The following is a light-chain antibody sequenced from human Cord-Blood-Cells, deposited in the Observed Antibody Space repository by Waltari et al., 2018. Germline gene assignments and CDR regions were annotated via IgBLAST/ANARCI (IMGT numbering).Light chain of an antibody. CDR1: QGISSA. V-gene: IGKV1-13*02. CDR3: QHVNSYPST. CDR2: DAS. Sequence: AIQLTQSPSSLSASVGDRVTITCRASQGISSAIAWYQQKPGKAPKLLIYDASSLESGVPSRFSRSGSRTDFTLNISSLKPDDFATYDCQHVNSYPSTCGPATKV. J-gene: IGKJ3*01.